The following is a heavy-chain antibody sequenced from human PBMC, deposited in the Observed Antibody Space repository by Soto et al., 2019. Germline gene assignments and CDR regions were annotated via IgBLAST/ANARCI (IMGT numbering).Heavy chain of an antibody. Sequence: QVQLVRSGTVVQRRGSSVKVSCQASGGTFSSHGMAWVRQAPGQGLEWMGGIIPTFGTPTYAPKFQGRVTITADKSTNTAYMELSSLRSEDTAVYYCASERSAQYFDFWGQGTLITVSS. CDR3: ASERSAQYFDF. D-gene: IGHD1-26*01. J-gene: IGHJ4*02. CDR1: GGTFSSHG. CDR2: IIPTFGTP. V-gene: IGHV1-69*06.